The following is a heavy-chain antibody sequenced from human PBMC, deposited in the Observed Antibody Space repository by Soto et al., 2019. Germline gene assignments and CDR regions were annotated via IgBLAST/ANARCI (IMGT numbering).Heavy chain of an antibody. CDR2: INSDGSST. CDR3: ARDRGPASSGYCISTSCSDYGMDV. CDR1: GFTFSSYW. Sequence: GGSLRLSCAASGFTFSSYWMHWVRQAPGKGLVWVSRINSDGSSTSYADSVKGRFTISRDNAKNTLYLQMNSLRAEDMAVYYCARDRGPASSGYCISTSCSDYGMDVWGQGTTVTVSS. J-gene: IGHJ6*02. V-gene: IGHV3-74*01. D-gene: IGHD2-2*01.